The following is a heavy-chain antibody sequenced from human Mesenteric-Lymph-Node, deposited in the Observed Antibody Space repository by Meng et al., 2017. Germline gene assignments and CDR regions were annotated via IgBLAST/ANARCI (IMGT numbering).Heavy chain of an antibody. D-gene: IGHD4-17*01. V-gene: IGHV4-34*02. CDR3: ARGFVKYTVTRVGNWFDP. CDR2: INHSGST. J-gene: IGHJ5*02. Sequence: QVPQREWCLVSSDLSGSLPAPWPAYGGPFSGYHWSGTRPPPGKGLEWIGEINHSGSTNYNPSLKSRVTMSVDTSKNQFSLKLSSVTAADTAVYYCARGFVKYTVTRVGNWFDPWGQGTLVTVSS. CDR1: GGPFSGYH.